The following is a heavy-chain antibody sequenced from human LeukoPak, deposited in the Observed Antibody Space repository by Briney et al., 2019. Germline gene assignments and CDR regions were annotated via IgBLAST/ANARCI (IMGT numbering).Heavy chain of an antibody. J-gene: IGHJ4*02. V-gene: IGHV3-21*01. Sequence: GGSLRLSCARSGFTFSSYTMNWVRQAPGKGLEWVSSISSSATYIYYADSVRGRFTISRDDAKNSLFLHMNSLRAEDTAVYYCATWDDYGDYVAFEYWGQGTLVTVSS. CDR1: GFTFSSYT. CDR2: ISSSATYI. CDR3: ATWDDYGDYVAFEY. D-gene: IGHD4-17*01.